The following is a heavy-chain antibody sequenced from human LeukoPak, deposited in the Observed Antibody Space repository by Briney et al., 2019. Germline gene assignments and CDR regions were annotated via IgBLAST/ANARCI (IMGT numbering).Heavy chain of an antibody. D-gene: IGHD3-10*01. Sequence: QPGGSLRLSCADPGFTVTSNYMSWVRQAPGKGLGWVANIMLDGSVKYYVDSVKGRFTISRDNAKNSLYLQMNSLRAEDTAVYYCARSNYYGSGSYGYWGQGTLVTVSS. J-gene: IGHJ4*02. CDR1: GFTVTSNY. CDR3: ARSNYYGSGSYGY. V-gene: IGHV3-7*01. CDR2: IMLDGSVK.